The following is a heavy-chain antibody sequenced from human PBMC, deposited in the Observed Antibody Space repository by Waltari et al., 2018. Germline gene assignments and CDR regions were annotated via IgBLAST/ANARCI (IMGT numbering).Heavy chain of an antibody. CDR2: ISYDGSSK. D-gene: IGHD2-15*01. CDR3: ARGYCSGANCYPNDAFDI. CDR1: GFTFRSAA. V-gene: IGHV3-30-3*01. Sequence: QVPLVESGGGVVQPGRSLRLSCAASGFTFRSAAMDWVRQAPDKGLEWVAVISYDGSSKYYADSVKGRFTISRDNSKNTLYLQMNSLRTEDTAIYYCARGYCSGANCYPNDAFDIWGRGTLVTVSS. J-gene: IGHJ3*02.